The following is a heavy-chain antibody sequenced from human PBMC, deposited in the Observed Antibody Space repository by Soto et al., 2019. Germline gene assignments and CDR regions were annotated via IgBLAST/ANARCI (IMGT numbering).Heavy chain of an antibody. CDR2: ISSSSSTI. V-gene: IGHV3-48*02. D-gene: IGHD2-8*02. CDR3: ARMLCSGGVCYYGIDY. CDR1: GFTFSSYN. Sequence: GGSLRLSCAASGFTFSSYNMDWVRQAPGKWLEWISCISSSSSTIYYADSVKGRFTISIDNAKNSLYLQLNSLRDEDTAIYYCARMLCSGGVCYYGIDYWGRGXLVTVYS. J-gene: IGHJ4*02.